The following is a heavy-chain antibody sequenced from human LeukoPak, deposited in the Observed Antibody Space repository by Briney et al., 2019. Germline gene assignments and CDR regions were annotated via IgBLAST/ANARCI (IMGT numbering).Heavy chain of an antibody. CDR3: ARQSSRRNNDY. Sequence: GESLKISCQGSGYSFSSYWIGWVRQVPGKGLEWMGIIYPGDSDVKYSPSFLGQVTSSADKSNSTAYLQWSSLKASDTAVYFCARQSSRRNNDYWGQGTLVTVSS. J-gene: IGHJ4*02. CDR2: IYPGDSDV. D-gene: IGHD1-14*01. V-gene: IGHV5-51*01. CDR1: GYSFSSYW.